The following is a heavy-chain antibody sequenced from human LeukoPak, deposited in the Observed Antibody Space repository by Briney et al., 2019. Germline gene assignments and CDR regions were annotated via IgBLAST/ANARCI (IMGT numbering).Heavy chain of an antibody. CDR3: ARDRGGLTMMVPSDY. V-gene: IGHV3-23*01. CDR1: GFTFSSYA. J-gene: IGHJ4*02. Sequence: GGSLRLSCAASGFTFSSYAMTWVRQAPGKGLEWVSAIGSGGSAYYADSVKGRFTISRDNSKNTLYLHMNSLRAEDMAVYYCARDRGGLTMMVPSDYGGQGTLVTVSS. D-gene: IGHD3-22*01. CDR2: IGSGGSA.